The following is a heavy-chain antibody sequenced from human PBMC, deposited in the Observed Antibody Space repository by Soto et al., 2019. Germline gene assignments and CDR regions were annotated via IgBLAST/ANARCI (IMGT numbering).Heavy chain of an antibody. Sequence: QVQLVQSGAEVKKPGSSVRVSCKASGGTFSSHAFTWVRQAPGQGLEWMGGIIPMFGTPNYAVKFQGRLTITAQSGTSYMELRSLRAEDTAVFFCAGDRDVGDVYSFGSFDLWGQRTLVTVSS. D-gene: IGHD1-26*01. CDR1: GGTFSSHA. CDR2: IIPMFGTP. CDR3: AGDRDVGDVYSFGSFDL. J-gene: IGHJ4*02. V-gene: IGHV1-69*01.